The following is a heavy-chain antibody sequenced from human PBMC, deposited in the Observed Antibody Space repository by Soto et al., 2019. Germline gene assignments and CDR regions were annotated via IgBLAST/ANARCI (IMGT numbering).Heavy chain of an antibody. CDR2: ISAYNGNT. CDR3: ATDPFCGSAPGCSALDA. V-gene: IGHV1-18*04. Sequence: GASVKVSCKASGYPFTSSGFSWVRQAPGQGLEWMGWISAYNGNTLYAQKLKGRVTMTTDTSTSTAYMELGSLRSDDTAVYYCATDPFCGSAPGCSALDAWGQGTTVTVS. J-gene: IGHJ6*02. CDR1: GYPFTSSG. D-gene: IGHD2-21*01.